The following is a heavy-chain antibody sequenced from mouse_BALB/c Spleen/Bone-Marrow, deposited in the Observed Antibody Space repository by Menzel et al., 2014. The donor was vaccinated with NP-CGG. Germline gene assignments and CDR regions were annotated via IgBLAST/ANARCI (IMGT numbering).Heavy chain of an antibody. CDR2: ISYSGYT. D-gene: IGHD1-1*02. Sequence: VQLQQSGPSLVKPSQTLSLTCSVTGDSISSGYWNWIRKFPGSEFESMGNISYSGYTYYNPSLKSRISITRDTSKNQYFLQLNSVTTEDTATYYCAGSGYGYLDYWGQGTTLTVSS. CDR3: AGSGYGYLDY. V-gene: IGHV3-8*02. J-gene: IGHJ2*01. CDR1: GDSISSGY.